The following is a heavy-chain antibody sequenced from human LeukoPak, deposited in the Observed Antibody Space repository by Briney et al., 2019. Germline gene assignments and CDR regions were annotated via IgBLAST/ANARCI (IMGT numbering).Heavy chain of an antibody. Sequence: GGSLRLSCAASGFTFSSDAMSWVRQAPGKGLEWGSAISGSGGSTYYADSVKGRFTISRDNSKNTLYLQMNSLRAEDRAVYYCAKASNSEWELPSFDYWGQGTLVTVSS. D-gene: IGHD1-26*01. CDR3: AKASNSEWELPSFDY. CDR2: ISGSGGST. CDR1: GFTFSSDA. V-gene: IGHV3-23*01. J-gene: IGHJ4*02.